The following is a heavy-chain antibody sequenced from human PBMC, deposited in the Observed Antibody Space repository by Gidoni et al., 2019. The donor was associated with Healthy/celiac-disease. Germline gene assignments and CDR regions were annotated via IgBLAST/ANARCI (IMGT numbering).Heavy chain of an antibody. D-gene: IGHD1-26*01. Sequence: EVQLLESGGGLVQPGGSLRLTCAASGFTFSRYDMSWVRQAPGKGLEWVSAISGIGGSTYDADSVNGRFNISRDNSKNTLYLQMNSLRAEDTAVYYCAKNSGGYYAPFDYWGQGTLVTVSS. CDR2: ISGIGGST. J-gene: IGHJ4*02. CDR3: AKNSGGYYAPFDY. V-gene: IGHV3-23*01. CDR1: GFTFSRYD.